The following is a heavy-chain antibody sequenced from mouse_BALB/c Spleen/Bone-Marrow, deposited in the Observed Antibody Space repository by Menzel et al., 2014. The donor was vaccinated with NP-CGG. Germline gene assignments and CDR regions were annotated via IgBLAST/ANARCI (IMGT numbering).Heavy chain of an antibody. CDR3: ARFGYDYALDY. J-gene: IGHJ4*01. CDR1: GDSITSGY. CDR2: ISYSGST. Sequence: EVMLVESGPSLVKPSQTLSLTRSVTGDSITSGYWNWIRKFPGNKLEYMGYISYSGSTYYNPSLKSRISITRDTSKNXYYLQLKSVTTEDTATYYCARFGYDYALDYWGQGASVTVSS. V-gene: IGHV3-8*02. D-gene: IGHD2-2*01.